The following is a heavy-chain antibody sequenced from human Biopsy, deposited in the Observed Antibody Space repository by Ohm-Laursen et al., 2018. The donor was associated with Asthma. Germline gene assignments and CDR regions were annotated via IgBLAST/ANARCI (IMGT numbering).Heavy chain of an antibody. Sequence: SETLSLTCSLSSGSGGYMRSGNYYWGWIRQPPGKGLEWIGSIYYSGTTYYNPSLESRVTISVDTSKNQFSLKLSSVTAADTAVYYCARDGSSVAGTPYGMDVWGQGTTVTVSS. CDR3: ARDGSSVAGTPYGMDV. D-gene: IGHD6-19*01. CDR1: SGSGGYMRSGNYY. J-gene: IGHJ6*02. V-gene: IGHV4-39*07. CDR2: IYYSGTT.